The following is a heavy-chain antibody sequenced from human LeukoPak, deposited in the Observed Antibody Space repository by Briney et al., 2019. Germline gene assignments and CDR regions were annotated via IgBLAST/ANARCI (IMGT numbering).Heavy chain of an antibody. J-gene: IGHJ4*02. CDR2: INPNSGDT. D-gene: IGHD3-10*01. Sequence: ASVKVSCKASGYTFTGYHMHWVRQAPGQGLEWMGRINPNSGDTNSAQKFHGRVAMTRDTSISTAFMELTRLRSEDTAVYYCARGLGDYWGQGTLVTVSS. CDR3: ARGLGDY. V-gene: IGHV1-2*06. CDR1: GYTFTGYH.